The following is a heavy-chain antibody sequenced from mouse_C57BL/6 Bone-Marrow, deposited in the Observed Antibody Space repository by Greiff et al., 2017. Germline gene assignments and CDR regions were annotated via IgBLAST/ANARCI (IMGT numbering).Heavy chain of an antibody. CDR3: ARDYEMDY. J-gene: IGHJ4*01. V-gene: IGHV1-61*01. CDR1: GYTFTSYW. CDR2: IYPSDSET. Sequence: QVQLQQPGAELVRPGSSVKLSCKASGYTFTSYWMDWVKQRPGQGLEWIGNIYPSDSETHYNQKFKDKATLTVDKSSSTAYMQLSSLTSADSAVYYCARDYEMDYWGQGTSVTVSS.